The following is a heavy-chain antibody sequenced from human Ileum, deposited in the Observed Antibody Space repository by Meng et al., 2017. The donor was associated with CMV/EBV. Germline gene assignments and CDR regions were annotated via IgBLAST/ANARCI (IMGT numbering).Heavy chain of an antibody. CDR1: GFTFSSYA. Sequence: GESLKISCAASGFTFSSYAMHWVRQAPGKGLEWVAVISYDGSNKYYADSVKGRFTISRDNAKNTLYLQMNSLRAEDTAVYYCAREAAAGTQFDPWGHGTLVTVSS. D-gene: IGHD6-13*01. J-gene: IGHJ5*02. CDR2: ISYDGSNK. V-gene: IGHV3-30*04. CDR3: AREAAAGTQFDP.